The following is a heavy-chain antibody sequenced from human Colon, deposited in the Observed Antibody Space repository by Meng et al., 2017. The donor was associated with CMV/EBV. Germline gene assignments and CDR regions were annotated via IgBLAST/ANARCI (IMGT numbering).Heavy chain of an antibody. CDR1: GFTCSTYG. V-gene: IGHV3-23*01. J-gene: IGHJ4*02. CDR3: AKVFQGYDWNPLDY. CDR2: ISRSGAYT. Sequence: VHLLGPGGGLVQPGGSLRLSCLGSGFTCSTYGMSWLRQAPGKGLEWVSGISRSGAYTHYADSVKGRFTISRDNSKNTLSLQMNSLRAEDTAVYYCAKVFQGYDWNPLDYWGQGALVTVSS. D-gene: IGHD1-20*01.